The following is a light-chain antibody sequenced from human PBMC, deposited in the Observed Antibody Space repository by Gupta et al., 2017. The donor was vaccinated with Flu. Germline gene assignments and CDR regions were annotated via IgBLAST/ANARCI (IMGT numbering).Light chain of an antibody. V-gene: IGLV3-1*01. Sequence: PGQTATITCSGEKLGEKEGCWYQQTPGPPPVLVNDEDKQRPSGTQARFGGTNAGKIATLSTSGDQAYDEADYCRQEWDSRTHVFFGGGTKLTVL. CDR3: QEWDSRTHVF. J-gene: IGLJ2*01. CDR2: EDK. CDR1: KLGEKE.